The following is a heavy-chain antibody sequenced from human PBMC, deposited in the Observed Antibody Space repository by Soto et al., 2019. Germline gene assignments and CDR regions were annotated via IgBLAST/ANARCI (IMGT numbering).Heavy chain of an antibody. CDR1: GYTFTSYA. Sequence: VASVKVSCKASGYTFTSYAMHWVRQAPGQRLEWMGWINAGNGNTKYSQKFQGRVTITRDTSASTAYMELSSLRSEDTAVYYCARDFLQSPAPYCSSTSCSNREPRYYFDYWGQGTLVTVSS. D-gene: IGHD2-2*01. V-gene: IGHV1-3*01. CDR2: INAGNGNT. CDR3: ARDFLQSPAPYCSSTSCSNREPRYYFDY. J-gene: IGHJ4*02.